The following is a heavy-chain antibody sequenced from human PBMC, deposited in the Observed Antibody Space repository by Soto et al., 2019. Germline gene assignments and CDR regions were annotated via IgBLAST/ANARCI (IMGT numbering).Heavy chain of an antibody. Sequence: QVQLVQSGAEVKKPGASVKVSCKASGYTFTSYYMHWVRQAPGQGLEWMGIINPSGGSTSYAQKFQGRVTMTRDTSTSTVYMELSSLRSEDTAVYYCARGGIAAAGVTLPDLSPLYVDFDYWGQGTLVTVSS. CDR3: ARGGIAAAGVTLPDLSPLYVDFDY. V-gene: IGHV1-46*01. CDR1: GYTFTSYY. D-gene: IGHD6-13*01. CDR2: INPSGGST. J-gene: IGHJ4*02.